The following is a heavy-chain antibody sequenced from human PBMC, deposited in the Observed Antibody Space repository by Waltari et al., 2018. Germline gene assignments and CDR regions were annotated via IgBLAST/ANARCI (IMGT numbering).Heavy chain of an antibody. D-gene: IGHD2-8*01. CDR1: GGSISSSRYY. V-gene: IGHV4-39*01. CDR2: IYYSGST. Sequence: QLQLQESGPGLVKPSETLSLTCTVSGGSISSSRYYWGWIRQPPGKGLEWSGSIYYSGSTYYNPSLKSRVTISVDTSKNQFSLKLSSVTAADTAVYYCARHPAMTIMLWYFDLWGRGTLVTVSS. CDR3: ARHPAMTIMLWYFDL. J-gene: IGHJ2*01.